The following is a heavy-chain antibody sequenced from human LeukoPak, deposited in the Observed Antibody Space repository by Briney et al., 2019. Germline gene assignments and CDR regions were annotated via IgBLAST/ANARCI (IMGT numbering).Heavy chain of an antibody. CDR1: SGSFSGDY. CDR3: VRQHLPEYYFDY. D-gene: IGHD6-13*01. Sequence: SETLSLTCAVYSGSFSGDYWSWIRQPPGRGLEWIGEVNHSGSTNYNPSLKSRVTISVDTSKNQFSLKLTPVTAADTAVYYCVRQHLPEYYFDYWGQGALVTVSS. V-gene: IGHV4-34*01. CDR2: VNHSGST. J-gene: IGHJ4*02.